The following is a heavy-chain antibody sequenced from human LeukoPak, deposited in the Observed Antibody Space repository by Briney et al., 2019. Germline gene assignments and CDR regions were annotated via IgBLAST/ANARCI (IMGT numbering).Heavy chain of an antibody. D-gene: IGHD1-14*01. Sequence: TGGSLRLSCAVSGFTFSTYWMSWVRQAPGKGLVWVGNIKEDGSEKYYVDSMKGRFTISRDNAKNSLYLQMNSLRVEDTAVYYCARDSFETDIDYWGQGTLVTVSS. CDR1: GFTFSTYW. CDR2: IKEDGSEK. V-gene: IGHV3-7*01. CDR3: ARDSFETDIDY. J-gene: IGHJ4*02.